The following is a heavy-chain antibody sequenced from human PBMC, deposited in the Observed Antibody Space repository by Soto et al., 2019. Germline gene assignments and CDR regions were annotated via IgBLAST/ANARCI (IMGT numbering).Heavy chain of an antibody. D-gene: IGHD6-19*01. CDR3: ARDLGPTYSSGWYGGYFDY. CDR2: INAGNGNT. J-gene: IGHJ4*02. CDR1: GYTFTSYA. V-gene: IGHV1-3*01. Sequence: QVPLVQSGAEVKKPGASVKVSCKASGYTFTSYAMHWVRQAPGQRLEWMGWINAGNGNTKYSQKFQGRVTITRDTSASTAYMELSSLRSEDTAVYYCARDLGPTYSSGWYGGYFDYWGQGTLVTVSS.